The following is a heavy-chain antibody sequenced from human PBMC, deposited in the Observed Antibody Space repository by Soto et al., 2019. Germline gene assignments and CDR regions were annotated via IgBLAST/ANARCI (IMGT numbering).Heavy chain of an antibody. J-gene: IGHJ6*02. Sequence: QVQLVESGGGVVQPGRSLRLSCAASGFTFSSYGMHWVRQAPGKGLEWVAVISYDGSNKYYADSVKGRFTISRDNSKNTLSLQMNSRRAEDTAVYYCAKDRPSGSRPYYYGMDVWGQGTTVTVSS. CDR1: GFTFSSYG. V-gene: IGHV3-30*18. CDR2: ISYDGSNK. D-gene: IGHD1-26*01. CDR3: AKDRPSGSRPYYYGMDV.